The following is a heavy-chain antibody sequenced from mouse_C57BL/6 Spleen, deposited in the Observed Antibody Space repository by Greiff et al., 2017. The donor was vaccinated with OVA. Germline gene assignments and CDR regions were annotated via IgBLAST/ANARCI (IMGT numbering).Heavy chain of an antibody. J-gene: IGHJ4*01. CDR2: IYPGSGST. V-gene: IGHV1-55*01. D-gene: IGHD1-1*01. CDR1: GYTFTSYW. Sequence: QVQLQQPGAELVKPGASVKMSCKASGYTFTSYWITWVKQRPGQGLEWIGDIYPGSGSTNYNEKFKSKATLTVDTSSSTAYMQLSSLTSEDSAVYYGAREDGSSFSYAMDYWGQGTSVTVSS. CDR3: AREDGSSFSYAMDY.